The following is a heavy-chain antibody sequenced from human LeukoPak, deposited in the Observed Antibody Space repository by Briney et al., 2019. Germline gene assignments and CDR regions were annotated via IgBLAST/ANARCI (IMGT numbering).Heavy chain of an antibody. D-gene: IGHD4-17*01. CDR3: ATSDYGGYYYFEY. CDR1: GFTLSTYW. J-gene: IGHJ4*02. Sequence: GGSLRLSCTASGFTLSTYWMHWVRQAPGKGLVWVSRVNGDGSNTSYADSVKGRFTISRDNAKNALYLQMNSLRAEDTALYYCATSDYGGYYYFEYWGQGTLVTVSS. V-gene: IGHV3-74*01. CDR2: VNGDGSNT.